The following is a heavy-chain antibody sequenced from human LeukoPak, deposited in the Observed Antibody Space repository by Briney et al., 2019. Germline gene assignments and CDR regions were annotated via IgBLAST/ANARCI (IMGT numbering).Heavy chain of an antibody. CDR3: ARDEYYYDSSGYYYGYFDY. D-gene: IGHD3-22*01. Sequence: ASVKVSCKASGYTFTGYYMHWVRQAPGQGLEWMGWINPNSGGTNYAQKFQGRVTMTRDTSISTAYMELSRLRSDDTAVYYCARDEYYYDSSGYYYGYFDYWGQGTLVTVSS. CDR1: GYTFTGYY. J-gene: IGHJ4*02. V-gene: IGHV1-2*02. CDR2: INPNSGGT.